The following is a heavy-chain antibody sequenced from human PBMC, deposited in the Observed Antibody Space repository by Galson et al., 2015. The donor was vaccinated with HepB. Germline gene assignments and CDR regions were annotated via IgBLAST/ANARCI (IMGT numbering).Heavy chain of an antibody. V-gene: IGHV3-33*01. CDR1: GFTFSSYG. CDR3: ASERCSGGTCSSPLDY. CDR2: IWYDGSNK. J-gene: IGHJ4*02. Sequence: CLRLSCAASGFTFSSYGMQWVRQAPGKGLEWVAVIWYDGSNKYYADSEKGRFPISRANSKNTLYLQMNSLRAEDTAVYYCASERCSGGTCSSPLDYWGQGTLVTVSS. D-gene: IGHD2-15*01.